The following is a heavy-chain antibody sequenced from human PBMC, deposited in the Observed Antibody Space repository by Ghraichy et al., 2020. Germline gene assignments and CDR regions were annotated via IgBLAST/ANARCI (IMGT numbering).Heavy chain of an antibody. D-gene: IGHD5-12*01. CDR2: INPNSGGT. CDR1: GYTFTGYY. CDR3: ARPYSGYDYSNFDY. V-gene: IGHV1-2*06. Sequence: ASVKVSCKASGYTFTGYYMHWVRQAPGQGLEWMGRINPNSGGTNYAQKFQGRVTMTRDTSISTAYMELSRLRSDDTAVYFCARPYSGYDYSNFDYWGQGTLVTVSS. J-gene: IGHJ4*02.